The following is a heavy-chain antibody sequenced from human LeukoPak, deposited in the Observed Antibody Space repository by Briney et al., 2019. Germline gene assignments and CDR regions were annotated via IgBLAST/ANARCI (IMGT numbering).Heavy chain of an antibody. V-gene: IGHV4-39*01. CDR1: GGSISSSYY. D-gene: IGHD2-21*02. Sequence: SETLSLTCTVTGGSISSSYYWGWIRQPPGKGLEWIGNIYYSGSTHYSPSLKSRVTISVDTSKSQFSLKLSSVTAADTAVYYCARLNFGDPSYCGQGVPVTVSS. CDR3: ARLNFGDPSY. J-gene: IGHJ4*02. CDR2: IYYSGST.